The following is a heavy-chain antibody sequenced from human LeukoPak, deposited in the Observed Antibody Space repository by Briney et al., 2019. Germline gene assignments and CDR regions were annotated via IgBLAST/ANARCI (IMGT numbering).Heavy chain of an antibody. CDR2: IYYSGST. V-gene: IGHV4-59*01. CDR1: GGPITNYY. J-gene: IGHJ4*02. D-gene: IGHD3-22*01. CDR3: ARGGRLLGKFDY. Sequence: SETLSLTCTVSGGPITNYYWSWIRKPPGKGLEWIGYIYYSGSTNYNPSLKSRVTISVDTSTNQFSLKLSSVTAADTAVYFCARGGRLLGKFDYWGQGTLVTVSS.